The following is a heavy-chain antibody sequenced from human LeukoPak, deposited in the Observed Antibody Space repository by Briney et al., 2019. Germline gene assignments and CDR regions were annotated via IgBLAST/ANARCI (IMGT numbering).Heavy chain of an antibody. CDR2: ISYDGSNK. Sequence: GGSLRLSGAASGFTFSSYAMHWVRQAPGKGLEWVAVISYDGSNKYYADSVKGRFTISRDNSKNTLYLQMNSLRAEDTAVYYCARDSYLHYYYYYYMDVWGKGTTVTVSS. CDR3: ARDSYLHYYYYYYMDV. V-gene: IGHV3-30-3*01. J-gene: IGHJ6*03. CDR1: GFTFSSYA.